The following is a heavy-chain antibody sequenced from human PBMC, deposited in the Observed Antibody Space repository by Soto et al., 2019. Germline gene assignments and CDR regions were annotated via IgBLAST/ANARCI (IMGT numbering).Heavy chain of an antibody. J-gene: IGHJ4*02. D-gene: IGHD2-2*01. Sequence: EVQLLDSGGGWVQPGGSLRLSCVASGFVFSDYAMSWVRQAPGKGLEWVSAISAGGSDTYYADSVKGRFTVSRVNSESTLYLQMNNLRAEDTAIYYCASVPIWCGSSSCYTEGFDSWGQGTLVTVSS. CDR3: ASVPIWCGSSSCYTEGFDS. CDR1: GFVFSDYA. CDR2: ISAGGSDT. V-gene: IGHV3-23*01.